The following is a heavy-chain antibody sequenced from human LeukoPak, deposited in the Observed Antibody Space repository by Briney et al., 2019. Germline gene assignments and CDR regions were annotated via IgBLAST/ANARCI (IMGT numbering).Heavy chain of an antibody. V-gene: IGHV1-69*01. CDR1: GGTFSSYA. Sequence: SVKVSCKASGGTFSSYAISWVRQAPGQGLEWMGGIIPIFGTANYAQKFQGRVTITADESTSTAYMELSSLRSEDTAVYYCARGSRGYSHGWYFDYWGQGTLVTVSS. CDR3: ARGSRGYSHGWYFDY. D-gene: IGHD5-18*01. CDR2: IIPIFGTA. J-gene: IGHJ4*02.